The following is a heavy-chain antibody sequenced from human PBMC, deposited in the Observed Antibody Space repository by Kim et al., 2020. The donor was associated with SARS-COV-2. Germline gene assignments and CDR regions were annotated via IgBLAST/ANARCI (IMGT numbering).Heavy chain of an antibody. Sequence: ASVKVSCKASGYTFTSYGISWVRQAPGQGLEWMGWISAYNGNTNYAQKIQGRVTMTTDTSTSTAYMELRSLRSDDTAVYYCARRVVYYDSSGYFSLSVIENDYWGQGTLVTVSS. CDR1: GYTFTSYG. CDR2: ISAYNGNT. CDR3: ARRVVYYDSSGYFSLSVIENDY. V-gene: IGHV1-18*01. J-gene: IGHJ4*02. D-gene: IGHD3-22*01.